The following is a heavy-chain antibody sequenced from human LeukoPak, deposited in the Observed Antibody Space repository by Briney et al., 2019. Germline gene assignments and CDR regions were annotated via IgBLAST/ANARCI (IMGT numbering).Heavy chain of an antibody. Sequence: SETLSLTCAVYGGSFSGYYWSWIRQPPGKGLEWIGEINHSGSTNYNPSLKSRVTISVDTSKNQFSLKLSSVTAEDTAVYYCARDFELGDFQHWGQGTLVTVSS. D-gene: IGHD7-27*01. CDR3: ARDFELGDFQH. J-gene: IGHJ1*01. CDR1: GGSFSGYY. CDR2: INHSGST. V-gene: IGHV4-34*01.